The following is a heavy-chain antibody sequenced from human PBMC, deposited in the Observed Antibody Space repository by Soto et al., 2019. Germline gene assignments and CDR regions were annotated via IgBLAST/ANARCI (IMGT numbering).Heavy chain of an antibody. CDR1: GDSISNLYYF. CDR3: ARGRYCLPGRCFQNWFDS. J-gene: IGHJ5*01. V-gene: IGHV4-30-4*01. CDR2: IYKSATT. D-gene: IGHD2-15*01. Sequence: PSETLSLTCSVSGDSISNLYYFWAWIRQAPGQALEYIGYIYKSATTYYNPSFESRVAISVDTSKSQFSLNVTSVTAADTAVYFCARGRYCLPGRCFQNWFDSSGQGALVPVSS.